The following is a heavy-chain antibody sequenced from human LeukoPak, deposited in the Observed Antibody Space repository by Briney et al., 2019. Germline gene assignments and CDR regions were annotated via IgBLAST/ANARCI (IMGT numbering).Heavy chain of an antibody. D-gene: IGHD5-12*01. Sequence: ASVKVSCKASGYTFTGYYMHWVRQAPGQGLEWMGWINPNSGGTNYAQKFQGRVTMTRDTSINTAYMELSRLRSDDTAVYYCARGPDIVATIVYFDYWGQGTLVTVSS. V-gene: IGHV1-2*02. CDR3: ARGPDIVATIVYFDY. CDR2: INPNSGGT. J-gene: IGHJ4*02. CDR1: GYTFTGYY.